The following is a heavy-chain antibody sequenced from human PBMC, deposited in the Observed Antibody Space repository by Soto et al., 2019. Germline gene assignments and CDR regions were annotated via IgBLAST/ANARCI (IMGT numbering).Heavy chain of an antibody. D-gene: IGHD3-10*01. Sequence: ASVKVSCKASGYTFTSYDINWVRQATGQGLEWMGWMNPNSGNTGYAQKFQGRVTMTRNTSISTAYMELSSLRSEDTAVYYCARGDGSGSYSGYYYYMDVWGKGTTVTVSS. J-gene: IGHJ6*03. CDR1: GYTFTSYD. V-gene: IGHV1-8*01. CDR3: ARGDGSGSYSGYYYYMDV. CDR2: MNPNSGNT.